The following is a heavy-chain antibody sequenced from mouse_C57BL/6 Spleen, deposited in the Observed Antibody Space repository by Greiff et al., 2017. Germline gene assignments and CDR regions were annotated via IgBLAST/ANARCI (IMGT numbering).Heavy chain of an antibody. V-gene: IGHV1-52*01. CDR3: ALYDGYSPLYAMDY. CDR2: IDPSDSET. J-gene: IGHJ4*01. CDR1: GYTFTSYW. D-gene: IGHD2-3*01. Sequence: VQLQQPGAELVRPGSSVKLSCKASGYTFTSYWMHWVKQRPIQGLEWIGNIDPSDSETHYNQKFKDKATLTVDKSSSTAYMQLSSLTSEDSAVYYCALYDGYSPLYAMDYWGQGTSVTVSS.